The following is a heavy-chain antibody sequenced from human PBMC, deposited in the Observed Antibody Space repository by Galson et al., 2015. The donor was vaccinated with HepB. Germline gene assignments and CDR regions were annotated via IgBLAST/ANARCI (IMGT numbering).Heavy chain of an antibody. Sequence: QSGAEVKKPGESLKISCKGSGYSFTSYWIGWVRQMPGKGLEWMGIIYPGDSYTNYSPSFQGHVTISADKSISTAYLQWSSLKASDTAMYYCARHAPYSGSYYAPQVDAFDIWGQGTMVTVSS. CDR1: GYSFTSYW. D-gene: IGHD1-26*01. V-gene: IGHV5-51*01. CDR2: IYPGDSYT. J-gene: IGHJ3*02. CDR3: ARHAPYSGSYYAPQVDAFDI.